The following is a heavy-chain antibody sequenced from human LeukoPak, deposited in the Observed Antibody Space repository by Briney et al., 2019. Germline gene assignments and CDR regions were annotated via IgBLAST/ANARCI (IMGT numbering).Heavy chain of an antibody. V-gene: IGHV3-53*01. CDR2: IFAGGGT. CDR3: ARVEGGDNGGKIDD. Sequence: GESLRLSCSGFGLSVSTNYMTWVRQAPGKGLQWLSIIFAGGGTKYADSVKDRFTISRDISMNTVFLQMNNLRAEDTAVYYCARVEGGDNGGKIDDWGQGTLVTVSS. CDR1: GLSVSTNY. D-gene: IGHD4/OR15-4a*01. J-gene: IGHJ4*02.